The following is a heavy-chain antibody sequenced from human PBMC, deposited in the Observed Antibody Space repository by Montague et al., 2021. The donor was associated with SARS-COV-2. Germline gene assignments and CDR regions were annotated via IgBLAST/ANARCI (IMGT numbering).Heavy chain of an antibody. CDR3: AIGDGVVVAAPYI. J-gene: IGHJ3*02. V-gene: IGHV4-31*03. CDR2: MYDSGST. CDR1: GGSISNGGYY. Sequence: TLSLTCTVSGGSISNGGYYCSWIRQHPGKGLEWIGYMYDSGSTYYNPSLTSRVTMSLDTSKNQFSLKLSSVTAADTAVYYCAIGDGVVVAAPYIWGQGTMVTVSS. D-gene: IGHD2-15*01.